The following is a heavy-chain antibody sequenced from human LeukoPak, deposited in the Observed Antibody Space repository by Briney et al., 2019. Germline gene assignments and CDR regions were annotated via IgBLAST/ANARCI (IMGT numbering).Heavy chain of an antibody. CDR2: IKSKTDGGTT. Sequence: TGGSLRLSCEASGFTFNAFSMNWVRQAPGKGLEWVGRIKSKTDGGTTDYAAPVKGRFTISRDDSKNTLYLQMNSLKTEDTAVYYCLLYFDYWGQGTLVTVSS. CDR3: LLYFDY. V-gene: IGHV3-15*01. J-gene: IGHJ4*02. CDR1: GFTFNAFS.